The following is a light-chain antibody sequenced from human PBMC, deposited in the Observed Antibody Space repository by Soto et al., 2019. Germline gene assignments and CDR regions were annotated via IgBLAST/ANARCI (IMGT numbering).Light chain of an antibody. Sequence: DIQMTQSPSSLSASVGDRVTITCRASQRISTYLNWYQQKPGKAPNLLIYVVSTLQSGVPSRFSGSGSGTDFTLTIISLQPEDFATYYCQQSYSTPRTFGQGTKLEIK. CDR3: QQSYSTPRT. V-gene: IGKV1-39*01. J-gene: IGKJ2*01. CDR2: VVS. CDR1: QRISTY.